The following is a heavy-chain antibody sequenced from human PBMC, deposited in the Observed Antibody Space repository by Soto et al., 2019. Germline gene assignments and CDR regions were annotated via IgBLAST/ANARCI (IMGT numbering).Heavy chain of an antibody. CDR1: GFPFSSYG. Sequence: QVQLVESGGGVVQPGRSLRLSCAASGFPFSSYGMHWVRQAPGKGLDWVALISYDGSKKYYADSVKGRFTISRDNSKQTLYLQMSSVRAEDTAVYYCAGGQYYFDYCGQGTLVSVSS. CDR2: ISYDGSKK. J-gene: IGHJ4*02. CDR3: AGGQYYFDY. D-gene: IGHD2-15*01. V-gene: IGHV3-30*03.